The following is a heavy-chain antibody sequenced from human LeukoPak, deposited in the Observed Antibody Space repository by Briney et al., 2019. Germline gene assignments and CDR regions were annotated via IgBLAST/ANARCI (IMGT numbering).Heavy chain of an antibody. CDR3: ARDPRGSVVVAADWGY. CDR1: GGTFSSYA. CDR2: IIPILGIA. J-gene: IGHJ4*02. Sequence: ASVKVSCKASGGTFSSYAISWVRQAPGQGLEWMGRIIPILGIANYAQKFQGRVTITADKSTSTAYMELSSLRSEDTAVYYCARDPRGSVVVAADWGYWGQGTLVTVSS. D-gene: IGHD2-15*01. V-gene: IGHV1-69*04.